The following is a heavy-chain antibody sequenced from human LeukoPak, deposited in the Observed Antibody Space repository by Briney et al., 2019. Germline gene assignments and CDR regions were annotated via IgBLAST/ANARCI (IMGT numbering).Heavy chain of an antibody. J-gene: IGHJ5*02. Sequence: SETLSLTCTVSGGSISSYYWSWIRQPAGKGLEWIGRIYTSGSTNYNPSLKSRVTISVDTSKNQFSLKLSSVTAADTAVYYCARGPYSSSWYRGGWFDPWGQGTLVTVSS. V-gene: IGHV4-4*07. CDR2: IYTSGST. CDR3: ARGPYSSSWYRGGWFDP. CDR1: GGSISSYY. D-gene: IGHD6-13*01.